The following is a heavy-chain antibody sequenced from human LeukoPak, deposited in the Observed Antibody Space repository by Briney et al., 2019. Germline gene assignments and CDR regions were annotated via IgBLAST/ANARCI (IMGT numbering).Heavy chain of an antibody. Sequence: GGSLRLSCAASGFTFSSYAMSWVRQAPGKGLEWVSAISGSGGSTYYADSVKGRFTISRDNSKNTLYLQMNSLRAEDTAVYYCAKDRPPNWGSEHYFDYWGQGTLVTVSS. J-gene: IGHJ4*02. V-gene: IGHV3-23*01. CDR3: AKDRPPNWGSEHYFDY. CDR2: ISGSGGST. D-gene: IGHD7-27*01. CDR1: GFTFSSYA.